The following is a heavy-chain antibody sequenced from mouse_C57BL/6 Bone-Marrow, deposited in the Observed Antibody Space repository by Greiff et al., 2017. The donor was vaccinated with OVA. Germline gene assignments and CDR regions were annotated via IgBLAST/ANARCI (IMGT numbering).Heavy chain of an antibody. CDR1: GYTFTDYE. D-gene: IGHD1-1*01. CDR3: TRSHYGSSPRYFDV. CDR2: IDPETGGT. Sequence: QVQLKQSGAELVRPGASVTLSCKASGYTFTDYEMHWVKQTPVHGLEWIGAIDPETGGTAYNQKFKGKAILTADKSSSTAYMELRSLTSEDSAVYYCTRSHYGSSPRYFDVWGTGTTVTVSS. V-gene: IGHV1-15*01. J-gene: IGHJ1*03.